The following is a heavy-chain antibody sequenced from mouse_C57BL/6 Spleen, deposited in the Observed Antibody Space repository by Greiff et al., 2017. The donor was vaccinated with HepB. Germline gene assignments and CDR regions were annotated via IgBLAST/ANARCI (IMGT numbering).Heavy chain of an antibody. V-gene: IGHV5-17*01. CDR2: ISSGSSTI. D-gene: IGHD1-1*01. J-gene: IGHJ3*01. CDR1: GFTFSDYG. CDR3: ARGDYYGSSHLAY. Sequence: EVKLMESGGGLVKPGGSLKLSCAASGFTFSDYGMHWVRQAPEKGLEWVAYISSGSSTIYYADTVKGRFTISRDNAKNTLFLQMTSLRSEDTAMYDCARGDYYGSSHLAYWGQGTLVTVSA.